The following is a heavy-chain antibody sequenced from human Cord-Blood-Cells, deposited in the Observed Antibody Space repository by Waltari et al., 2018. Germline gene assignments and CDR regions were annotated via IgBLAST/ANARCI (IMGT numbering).Heavy chain of an antibody. D-gene: IGHD6-13*01. V-gene: IGHV3-21*01. CDR3: ARDSSSSWYYYYYGMDV. J-gene: IGHJ6*02. CDR2: ISSSSSYI. Sequence: EVQLVESGGGLVKPGGSLSLSCAASGFTFSSLSMNWIRQAPGKGLEWVSSISSSSSYIYYADSVKGRFTISRDNAKNSLYLQMNSLRAEDTAVYYCARDSSSSWYYYYYGMDVWGQGTTVTVSS. CDR1: GFTFSSLS.